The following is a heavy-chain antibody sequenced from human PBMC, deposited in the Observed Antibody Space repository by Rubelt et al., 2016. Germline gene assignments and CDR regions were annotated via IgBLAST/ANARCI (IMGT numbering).Heavy chain of an antibody. Sequence: VQLVESGGGLVKPGGSLRLSCAASGFTFSSYAMSWVRQAPGKGLEWVSAISGSGGSTYYADSVKGRFTISRDNSKNTLYLQMNSLRAEDTAVYYCAKGGWDYYDSSGYSDYWGQGTLVTVSS. CDR3: AKGGWDYYDSSGYSDY. D-gene: IGHD3-22*01. CDR2: ISGSGGST. J-gene: IGHJ4*02. CDR1: GFTFSSYA. V-gene: IGHV3-23*04.